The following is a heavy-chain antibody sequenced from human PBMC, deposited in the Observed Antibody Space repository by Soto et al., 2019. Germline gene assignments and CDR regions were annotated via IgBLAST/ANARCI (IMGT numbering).Heavy chain of an antibody. CDR2: ISGSGGST. Sequence: GGSLRLSCAASVFTFSSYAMSWVRQAPGKGLEWVSAISGSGGSTYYADSVKGRFTISRDNSKNTLYLQMNSLRAEDTAVYYSAKDWSPQYCSSTSCFLEAVDYWGQGTLVTVSS. CDR1: VFTFSSYA. V-gene: IGHV3-23*01. J-gene: IGHJ4*02. D-gene: IGHD2-2*01. CDR3: AKDWSPQYCSSTSCFLEAVDY.